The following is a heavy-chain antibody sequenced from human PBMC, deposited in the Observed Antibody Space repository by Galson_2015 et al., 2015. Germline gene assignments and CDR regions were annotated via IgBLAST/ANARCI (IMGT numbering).Heavy chain of an antibody. J-gene: IGHJ6*02. Sequence: TLSLTCTVSGGSISSSSYYWGWIRQPPGKGLEWIGSVYYSGSTYYNPSLKSRVTISVDTSKNQFSLKLSSVTAADTAVYYCARRDGMDVWGQGTTVTVSS. CDR1: GGSISSSSYY. CDR2: VYYSGST. CDR3: ARRDGMDV. V-gene: IGHV4-39*01.